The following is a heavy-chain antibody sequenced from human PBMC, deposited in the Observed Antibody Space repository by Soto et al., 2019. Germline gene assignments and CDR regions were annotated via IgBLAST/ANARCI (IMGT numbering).Heavy chain of an antibody. CDR2: IIPIFGTA. D-gene: IGHD3-10*01. Sequence: GASVKVSCKTSGGTFRNLAVNWARQAPGRGLEWVGTIIPIFGTANYARNFQGRVTITADESTSTAYMELSSLTSDDTAVYYCARGREFGDYYFDYWGQGTLVTVSS. V-gene: IGHV1-69*13. CDR1: GGTFRNLA. CDR3: ARGREFGDYYFDY. J-gene: IGHJ4*02.